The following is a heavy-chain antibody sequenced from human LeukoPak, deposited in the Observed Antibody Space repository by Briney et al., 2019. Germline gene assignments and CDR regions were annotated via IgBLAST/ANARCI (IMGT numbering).Heavy chain of an antibody. Sequence: GGSLRLSCAASGFTFSSYIMHWVRQSPGKGLEWVSSISSSSSYIYYTDSLKGRFTISRDNAKKSLYLQMNSLRAEDTAVYFCAREGLYNYGYVYGYWGQGTLVTVSS. CDR3: AREGLYNYGYVYGY. V-gene: IGHV3-21*01. J-gene: IGHJ4*02. CDR1: GFTFSSYI. D-gene: IGHD5-18*01. CDR2: ISSSSSYI.